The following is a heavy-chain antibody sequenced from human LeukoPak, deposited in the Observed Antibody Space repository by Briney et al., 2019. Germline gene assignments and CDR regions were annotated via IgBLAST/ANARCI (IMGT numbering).Heavy chain of an antibody. CDR1: GGSFSGYH. CDR3: ARAIVTGPLYYYYYMDV. V-gene: IGHV4-34*01. Sequence: SETLSLTCAVYGGSFSGYHWSWIRQPPGKGLEWIGEINHSGSTNYNPSLKSRVTISVDTSKNQFSLKLSSVTAADTAVYYCARAIVTGPLYYYYYMDVWGKGTTVTVSS. J-gene: IGHJ6*03. CDR2: INHSGST. D-gene: IGHD1-20*01.